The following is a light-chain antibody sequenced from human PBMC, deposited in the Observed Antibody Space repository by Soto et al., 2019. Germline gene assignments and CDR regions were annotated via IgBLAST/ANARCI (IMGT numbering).Light chain of an antibody. CDR1: SSDIGTYNF. J-gene: IGLJ3*02. Sequence: QSALTRPASVSGSPGQSITMSCTGSSSDIGTYNFVSWYQQHAGKAPRLILYEVSNRPSGVSSRFSGSKSGNSASLTISGLQPEDEAHYFCSSYAATSTLVFGGGTKLTVL. CDR2: EVS. V-gene: IGLV2-14*01. CDR3: SSYAATSTLV.